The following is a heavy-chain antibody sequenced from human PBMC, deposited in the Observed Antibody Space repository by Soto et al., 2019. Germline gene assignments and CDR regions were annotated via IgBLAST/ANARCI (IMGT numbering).Heavy chain of an antibody. CDR3: ARVVIGYGRGGSCYSGALEI. CDR1: GYPFTSYG. CDR2: ISAYNGNT. D-gene: IGHD2-15*01. Sequence: SSVQVSCKASGYPFTSYGISWVRQAPGQGLEWMGWISAYNGNTNYAQKLQGRVTMTTDTSTSTAYMELRSLRSDDTAVYYCARVVIGYGRGGSCYSGALEIWGQGTMVTVS. V-gene: IGHV1-18*01. J-gene: IGHJ3*02.